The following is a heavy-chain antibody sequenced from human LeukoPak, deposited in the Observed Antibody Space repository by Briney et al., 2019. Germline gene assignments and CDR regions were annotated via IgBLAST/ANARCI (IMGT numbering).Heavy chain of an antibody. J-gene: IGHJ6*02. CDR1: GFTFSSYW. CDR2: ISNDGSYT. Sequence: GGSLRLSCAASGFTFSSYWMHGVRQAPGKGLVWVSQISNDGSYTGYADSVKGRFTISRDNAKNTLYVQMNSLRAEDTAVYYCARMGHDILVPSGMDVWGQGTTVTVSS. V-gene: IGHV3-74*01. CDR3: ARMGHDILVPSGMDV. D-gene: IGHD1-1*01.